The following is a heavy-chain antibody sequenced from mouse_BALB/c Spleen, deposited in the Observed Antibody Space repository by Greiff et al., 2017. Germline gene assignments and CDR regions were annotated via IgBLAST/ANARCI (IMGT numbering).Heavy chain of an antibody. CDR1: GYSFTGYY. D-gene: IGHD1-2*01. CDR3: AKTTTDTDWFAY. CDR2: VNPNNGGT. J-gene: IGHJ3*01. Sequence: VQLQQSGPDLVKPGASVKISCKASGYSFTGYYMHWVKQSHGKGLEWIGRVNPNNGGTSYNQKFKGKAIVTVDKSSSTAYMELRSLTSEDSAVYYCAKTTTDTDWFAYWGQGTLVTVSA. V-gene: IGHV1-26*01.